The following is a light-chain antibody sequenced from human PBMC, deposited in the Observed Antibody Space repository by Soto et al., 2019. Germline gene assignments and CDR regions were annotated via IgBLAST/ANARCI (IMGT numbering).Light chain of an antibody. CDR3: QQDYNLPT. CDR2: GAS. V-gene: IGKV3D-7*01. J-gene: IGKJ2*01. CDR1: QSVSSSY. Sequence: PGERVTLSCRASQSVSSSYLTWYPQKPGQAPRLLIYGASTRAPGIPARFSGRGSGTDFTLTISSLQPEDFAVYYCQQDYNLPTFGQGTKLEIK.